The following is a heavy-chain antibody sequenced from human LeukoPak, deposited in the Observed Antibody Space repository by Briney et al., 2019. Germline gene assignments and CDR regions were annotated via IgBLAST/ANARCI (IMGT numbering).Heavy chain of an antibody. D-gene: IGHD4-17*01. CDR2: IYSGGST. Sequence: PGGSLRLSCAASGFTVSSNYMSWVRQAPGKGLEWVSVIYSGGSTYYADSVKGRFTISRDNSKNTLYLQMNSLRAEDTAVYYCARGPTVTTWDYYYYYYMDVWGKGTTVTISS. J-gene: IGHJ6*03. CDR1: GFTVSSNY. CDR3: ARGPTVTTWDYYYYYYMDV. V-gene: IGHV3-53*01.